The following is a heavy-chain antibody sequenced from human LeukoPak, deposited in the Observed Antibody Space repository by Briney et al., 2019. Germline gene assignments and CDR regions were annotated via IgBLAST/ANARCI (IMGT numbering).Heavy chain of an antibody. CDR2: IYHSGST. J-gene: IGHJ4*02. Sequence: RSSETLSLTCAVSGGSISSGGYSWSWIRQPPGKGLEWIGYIYHSGSTYYNPSLKSRVTISVDRSKNQFSLKLSSVTAADTAVYYCARRYDSSGYYYEDYWGQGTLVTVSS. CDR1: GGSISSGGYS. D-gene: IGHD3-22*01. CDR3: ARRYDSSGYYYEDY. V-gene: IGHV4-30-2*01.